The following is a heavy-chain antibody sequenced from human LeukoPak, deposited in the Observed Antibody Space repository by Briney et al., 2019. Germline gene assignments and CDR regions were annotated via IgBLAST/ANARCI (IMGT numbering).Heavy chain of an antibody. Sequence: GGSLRLSSAASGFTVSSNYMSWVRQAPGKGLEWVSVIYSGGSTYYADSVKGRFTISRDNSKNTPYLQMNSLRAEDTAVYYCASTQGPTTVHLRNAYYYYGMDVWGQGTTVTVSS. CDR3: ASTQGPTTVHLRNAYYYYGMDV. CDR2: IYSGGST. V-gene: IGHV3-53*01. J-gene: IGHJ6*02. D-gene: IGHD4-17*01. CDR1: GFTVSSNY.